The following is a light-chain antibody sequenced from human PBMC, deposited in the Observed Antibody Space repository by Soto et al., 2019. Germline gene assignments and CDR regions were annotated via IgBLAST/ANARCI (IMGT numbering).Light chain of an antibody. CDR2: NHD. CDR3: AAWDDSLNGYV. CDR1: SSNIGSNT. J-gene: IGLJ1*01. V-gene: IGLV1-44*01. Sequence: QSVLTQPPSASGTPGQRVTISCSGSSSNIGSNTVNWYQHLPGTAPKLLIYNHDPRPSGVPDRFSGSKSGTSASLAISGLQSEDEADYYCAAWDDSLNGYVFGTGTKLPVL.